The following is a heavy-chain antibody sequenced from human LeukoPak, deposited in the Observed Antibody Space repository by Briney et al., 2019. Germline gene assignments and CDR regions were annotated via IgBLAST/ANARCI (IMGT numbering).Heavy chain of an antibody. CDR2: MNPNSGNT. Sequence: ASVKVSCKASGYTFTSYDINWVRQATGQGLEWMGWMNPNSGNTGYAQKFQGRVTMTRNTSKSTAYMELSSLRSEDTAVYYCARAQTYYYGMDVWGQGTTVTVSS. J-gene: IGHJ6*02. V-gene: IGHV1-8*01. CDR1: GYTFTSYD. CDR3: ARAQTYYYGMDV.